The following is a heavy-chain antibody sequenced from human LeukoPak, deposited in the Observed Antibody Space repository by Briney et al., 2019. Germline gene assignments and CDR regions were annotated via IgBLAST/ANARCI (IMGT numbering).Heavy chain of an antibody. CDR1: GDSVSSNSS. CDR2: TYYRSKWYN. CDR3: ARGGQGDGYSADEAFDI. D-gene: IGHD5-18*01. J-gene: IGHJ3*02. Sequence: SQTLSLTCAISGDSVSSNSSWNWIRQSPSRGLEWLGRTYYRSKWYNDYVVSVKSRININPDTSKNQFSLQLNSVTPEDTAVYYCARGGQGDGYSADEAFDIWGQGTMVTVS. V-gene: IGHV6-1*01.